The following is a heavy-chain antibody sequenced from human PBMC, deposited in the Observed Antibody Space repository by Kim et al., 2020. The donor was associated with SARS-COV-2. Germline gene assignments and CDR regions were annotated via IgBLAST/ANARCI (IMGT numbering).Heavy chain of an antibody. CDR1: GFTYPGFTFSDFG. Sequence: GGSLRLSCIGFGFTYPGFTFSDFGMHWVRQAPGKGLEWVAVISYDGSLKFYGDSVKGQFIISRDNSKNALYLQVNRLRPEDTAVYYCAKVDGTAKVFGRGMDVWGQGTTVLVSS. V-gene: IGHV3-30*18. CDR3: AKVDGTAKVFGRGMDV. J-gene: IGHJ6*02. D-gene: IGHD3-3*01. CDR2: ISYDGSLK.